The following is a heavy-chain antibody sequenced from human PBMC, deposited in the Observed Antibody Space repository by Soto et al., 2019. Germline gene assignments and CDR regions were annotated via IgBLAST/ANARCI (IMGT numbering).Heavy chain of an antibody. CDR2: ISATGGST. J-gene: IGHJ4*02. V-gene: IGHV3-23*01. CDR3: AKDRLAGNFDY. Sequence: GGSLSLSCAASGFTFNNYAVNWVRQAPGKGLEWVATISATGGSTYYADSVKGRFTISRDNSKNTLYLQMNGLRVEDTAVYYCAKDRLAGNFDYWGQGTQVTVSS. CDR1: GFTFNNYA.